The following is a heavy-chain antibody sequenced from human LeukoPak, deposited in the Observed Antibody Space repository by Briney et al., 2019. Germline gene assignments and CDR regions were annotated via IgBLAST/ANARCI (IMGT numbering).Heavy chain of an antibody. CDR3: ARVIIGTRGAFDI. CDR1: GFSFSSYA. D-gene: IGHD1-20*01. CDR2: ISGNGGRT. V-gene: IGHV3-64*01. J-gene: IGHJ3*02. Sequence: PGGSLRLSCAASGFSFSSYAMHWVRQAPGKGLEYVSSISGNGGRTYYANSVKGRFTISRDNSKNTLYLQMGSLRAEDMAVYYCARVIIGTRGAFDIWGQGTMVTVSS.